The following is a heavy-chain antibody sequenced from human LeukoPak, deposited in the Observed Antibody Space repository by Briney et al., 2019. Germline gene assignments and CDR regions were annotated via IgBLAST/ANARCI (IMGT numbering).Heavy chain of an antibody. CDR1: GYILTELS. CDR2: FDPEDGET. Sequence: ASVKVSCKVSGYILTELSMHWVRQAPGKGLEWMGGFDPEDGETIYAQKFQGRVTMTEDTSTDTAYMELSSLRSEDTAVYYCATVIPTRHSSGWYFDYWGQGTLVTVSS. D-gene: IGHD6-19*01. J-gene: IGHJ4*02. CDR3: ATVIPTRHSSGWYFDY. V-gene: IGHV1-24*01.